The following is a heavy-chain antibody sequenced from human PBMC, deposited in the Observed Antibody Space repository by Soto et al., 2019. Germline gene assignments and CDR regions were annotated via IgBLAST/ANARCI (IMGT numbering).Heavy chain of an antibody. CDR1: GFTFDDYA. CDR3: AKDRGSGSYAANYYYYGLDV. Sequence: GGSLRLSCAASGFTFDDYAMHWVRQAPGKGLEWVSGVNWNSGRIGYADSVKGRFTISRDNAKTSLYLQMNSLRAEDTALYYCAKDRGSGSYAANYYYYGLDVWGQGTTVTVAS. V-gene: IGHV3-9*01. CDR2: VNWNSGRI. D-gene: IGHD3-10*01. J-gene: IGHJ6*02.